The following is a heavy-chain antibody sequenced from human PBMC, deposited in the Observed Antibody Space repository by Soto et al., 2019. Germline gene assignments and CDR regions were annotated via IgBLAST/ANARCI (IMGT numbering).Heavy chain of an antibody. V-gene: IGHV4-31*03. CDR1: GGSISSGGYY. CDR3: ARELWANDAFDI. Sequence: SETLSLTCTVSGGSISSGGYYWSWIRQHPGKGLEWIGYIYYSGSTYYNPSLKSRVTISVDTSKNQFSLKLSSVTAADTAVYYCARELWANDAFDIWGQGTMVTVSS. J-gene: IGHJ3*02. D-gene: IGHD5-18*01. CDR2: IYYSGST.